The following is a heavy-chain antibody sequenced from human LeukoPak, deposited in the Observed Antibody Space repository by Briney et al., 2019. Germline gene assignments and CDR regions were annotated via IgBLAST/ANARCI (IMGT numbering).Heavy chain of an antibody. V-gene: IGHV3-21*01. Sequence: PGGSLRLSCAASGFTFRSYSMNWVRQAPGKGLEWVSSISSSSSYIYYADSVKGRFTISRDNAKNSLYLQMNSLRAEDTAVYYCARALVDIVATNENDYWGQGTLVTVSS. CDR3: ARALVDIVATNENDY. CDR2: ISSSSSYI. CDR1: GFTFRSYS. D-gene: IGHD5-12*01. J-gene: IGHJ4*02.